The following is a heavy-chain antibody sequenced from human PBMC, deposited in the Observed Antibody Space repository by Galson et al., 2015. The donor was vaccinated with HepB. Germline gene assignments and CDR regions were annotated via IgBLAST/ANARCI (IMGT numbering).Heavy chain of an antibody. CDR3: ARRRYCSSAACYKNAFDI. D-gene: IGHD2-2*02. V-gene: IGHV2-5*01. Sequence: PALVKPTQTLTLTCTFSGFSLSTGGVAVGWIRQPPGKALEWLAMIYWNGDKYYSLFLKSRLTTTEDTSTNQVGLTMTNMDPADTGTYYCARRRYCSSAACYKNAFDIWGQGTTVTVSS. CDR2: IYWNGDK. CDR1: GFSLSTGGVA. J-gene: IGHJ3*02.